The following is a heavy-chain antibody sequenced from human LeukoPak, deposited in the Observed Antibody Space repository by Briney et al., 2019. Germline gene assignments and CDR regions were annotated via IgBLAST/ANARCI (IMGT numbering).Heavy chain of an antibody. D-gene: IGHD2-2*01. J-gene: IGHJ4*02. CDR1: GFTVSSNY. Sequence: PGGSLRLSCAASGFTVSSNYMSWVRQAPGKGLEWVSVIYSGGNTYYADSVTGRFTISRDNSKNTLYLQMNSLRAEDTAVYYCALRSSTSWCLRDWGQGTLVTVSS. V-gene: IGHV3-53*01. CDR2: IYSGGNT. CDR3: ALRSSTSWCLRD.